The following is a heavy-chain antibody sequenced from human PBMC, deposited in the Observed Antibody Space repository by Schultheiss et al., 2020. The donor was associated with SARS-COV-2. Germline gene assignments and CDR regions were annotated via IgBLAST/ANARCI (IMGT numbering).Heavy chain of an antibody. Sequence: SQTLSLTCAVYGGSFSGYYWSWIRQPPGKGLEWIGYIYSSGSTNYNPSLKSRVTISVDTSKNQFSLKLSSVTAADTAVYYCARDGEFYYDSSGYLDYWGQGTLVTVSS. CDR2: IYSSGST. V-gene: IGHV4-59*12. CDR1: GGSFSGYY. D-gene: IGHD3-22*01. CDR3: ARDGEFYYDSSGYLDY. J-gene: IGHJ4*02.